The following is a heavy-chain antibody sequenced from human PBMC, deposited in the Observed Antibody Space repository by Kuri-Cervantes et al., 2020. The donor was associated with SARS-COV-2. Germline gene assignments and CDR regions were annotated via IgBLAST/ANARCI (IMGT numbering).Heavy chain of an antibody. CDR1: GYTLTELS. Sequence: ASVKVSCKVSGYTLTELSMHWVRQAPGQGLEWMGWISAYNGNTNHAQKLQGRVTMTTDTSTSTAYMELRSLRSDDTAVYYCARRVSSSWPNWFDPWGQGTLVTVSS. V-gene: IGHV1-18*01. J-gene: IGHJ5*02. CDR2: ISAYNGNT. CDR3: ARRVSSSWPNWFDP. D-gene: IGHD6-13*01.